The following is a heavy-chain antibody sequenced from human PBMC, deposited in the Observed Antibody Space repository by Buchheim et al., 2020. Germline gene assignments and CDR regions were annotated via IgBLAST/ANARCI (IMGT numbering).Heavy chain of an antibody. J-gene: IGHJ6*02. CDR2: ISYDGSNK. CDR1: GFTFSSYG. CDR3: AKSRTANYYYYYGMDV. V-gene: IGHV3-30*18. D-gene: IGHD2-21*02. Sequence: QVQLVESGGGVVQPGRSLRLSCAASGFTFSSYGMHWVRQAPGKGLEWVAVISYDGSNKYYADSVKGRFNISRDNSKNTLYLQMNSLRAEDTAVYYCAKSRTANYYYYYGMDVWGQGTT.